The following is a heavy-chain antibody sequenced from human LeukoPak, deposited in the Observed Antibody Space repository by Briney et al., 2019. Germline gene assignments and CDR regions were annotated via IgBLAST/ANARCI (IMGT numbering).Heavy chain of an antibody. V-gene: IGHV3-21*01. D-gene: IGHD3-10*01. CDR2: ISSSGNII. Sequence: GGSLRLSCAASGFTFSRYIMNWVRQAPGKGLEWVSSISSSGNIIYYADSVRGRFTISRDNAKNSLYLQMNSLRAEGTAVLYCARADYYDSGSFYPLNFWGQGTLVTVSS. CDR1: GFTFSRYI. J-gene: IGHJ4*02. CDR3: ARADYYDSGSFYPLNF.